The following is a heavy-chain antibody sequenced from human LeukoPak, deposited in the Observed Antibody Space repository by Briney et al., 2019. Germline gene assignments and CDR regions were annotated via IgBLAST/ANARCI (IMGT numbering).Heavy chain of an antibody. D-gene: IGHD3-10*01. CDR3: ARVRGVHHLDY. CDR1: GGSISSYY. Sequence: SETLSLTCTVSGGSISSYYWSWIRQPPGKGLEWIGYIYYSGSTNYNPSLKSRVTISVDTSKNQFSLKLSSVTAADTAVYYCARVRGVHHLDYWGQGTLVTVSS. V-gene: IGHV4-59*01. J-gene: IGHJ4*02. CDR2: IYYSGST.